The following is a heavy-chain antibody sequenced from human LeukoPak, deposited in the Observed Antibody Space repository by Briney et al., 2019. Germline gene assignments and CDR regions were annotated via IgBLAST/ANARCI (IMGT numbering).Heavy chain of an antibody. CDR3: AKVGSTRTSCYRGIDY. CDR1: GFTFSSYA. D-gene: IGHD2-2*01. Sequence: GGSLRLSCAASGFTFSSYAMSWVRQAPGKGLEWVSAISGSGGSTYYADSVKGRFTISRDNSKNTLYLQMNSLRAEDTAVYYCAKVGSTRTSCYRGIDYWGQGTLVTVSS. J-gene: IGHJ4*02. CDR2: ISGSGGST. V-gene: IGHV3-23*01.